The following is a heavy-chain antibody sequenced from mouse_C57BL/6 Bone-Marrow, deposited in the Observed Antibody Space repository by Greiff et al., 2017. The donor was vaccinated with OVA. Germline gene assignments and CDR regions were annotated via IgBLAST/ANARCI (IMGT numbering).Heavy chain of an antibody. CDR2: ISDGGSYT. CDR1: GFTFSSYA. CDR3: GRAYYGNFPDY. J-gene: IGHJ2*01. D-gene: IGHD2-10*01. Sequence: EVQLVESGGGLVKPGGSLKLSCAASGFTFSSYAMSWVRQTPEKRLEWVATISDGGSYTYYPDNVQGRFTISRDNAKNNLDLQMSHLKSEDTAMYYCGRAYYGNFPDYWGQGTTLTVSS. V-gene: IGHV5-4*01.